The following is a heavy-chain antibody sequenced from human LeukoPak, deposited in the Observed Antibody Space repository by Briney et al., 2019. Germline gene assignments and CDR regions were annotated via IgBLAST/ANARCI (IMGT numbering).Heavy chain of an antibody. Sequence: PSQTRCLTSTDSGVSISGGDWTYNRHPTRNGLNRTKRIYTRRTTNYNPSLKSRFTMSVDTFKIQFSLKLSCVLAGDAAVYYCARESDYVWGLDYWGQGTMV. V-gene: IGHV4-4*07. CDR1: GVSISGGD. CDR2: IYTRRTT. D-gene: IGHD3-16*01. CDR3: ARESDYVWGLDY. J-gene: IGHJ4*02.